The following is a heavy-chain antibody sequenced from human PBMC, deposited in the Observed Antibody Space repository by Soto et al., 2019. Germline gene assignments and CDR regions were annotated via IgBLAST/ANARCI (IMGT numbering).Heavy chain of an antibody. J-gene: IGHJ4*02. Sequence: GGSLRLSCAASGFTFSNAWMNWVRQAPGKGLEWVGRIKSKTDGGTTDYAAPVKGRFTISRDDSKNTLYLQMNSLKTEDTAVYYCTTDILYGVTIFGVVIKGPLSYWGQGTLVTVSS. D-gene: IGHD3-3*01. V-gene: IGHV3-15*07. CDR2: IKSKTDGGTT. CDR3: TTDILYGVTIFGVVIKGPLSY. CDR1: GFTFSNAW.